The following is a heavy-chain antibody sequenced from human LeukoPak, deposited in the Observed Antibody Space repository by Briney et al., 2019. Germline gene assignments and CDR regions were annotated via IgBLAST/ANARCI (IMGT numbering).Heavy chain of an antibody. Sequence: SETLSLTCAVYGGSFSGYYWRWIRQPPGKGLEWIGEINHSGSTNYNPSLKSRVTISVDTSKNQFSLKLSSVTAADTAVYYCARAAYSGSLAMPGVSGFDYWGQGTLVTVSS. CDR2: INHSGST. V-gene: IGHV4-34*01. D-gene: IGHD1-26*01. CDR3: ARAAYSGSLAMPGVSGFDY. J-gene: IGHJ4*02. CDR1: GGSFSGYY.